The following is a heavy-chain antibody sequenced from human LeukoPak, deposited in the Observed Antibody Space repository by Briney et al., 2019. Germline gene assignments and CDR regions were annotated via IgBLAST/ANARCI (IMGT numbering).Heavy chain of an antibody. Sequence: GGSLRLSCATSGFIFSSYSMNWVRQAPGKGLEWFSSISSSTSYIYYADSVKGRFTISRDNAENSLYMQMNSLRAEDTAVYYCARGENYYDSSGYYRYFDYWGQGTLVTVSS. CDR3: ARGENYYDSSGYYRYFDY. J-gene: IGHJ4*02. CDR1: GFIFSSYS. V-gene: IGHV3-21*01. CDR2: ISSSTSYI. D-gene: IGHD3-22*01.